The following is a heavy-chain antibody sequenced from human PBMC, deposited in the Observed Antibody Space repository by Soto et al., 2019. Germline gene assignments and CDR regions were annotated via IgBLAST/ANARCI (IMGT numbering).Heavy chain of an antibody. D-gene: IGHD4-17*01. Sequence: QVQLVQSGAEVKKPGASVKVSCKASGYTFTSYDINWVRQATGQGLEWMGWMNPNSSNTGYAQKFQGRVTMTWSTSISTTCMELRGLRSEDPAVYYCARSTNDYGDRHWGEGALVTAPS. V-gene: IGHV1-8*01. J-gene: IGHJ1*01. CDR2: MNPNSSNT. CDR3: ARSTNDYGDRH. CDR1: GYTFTSYD.